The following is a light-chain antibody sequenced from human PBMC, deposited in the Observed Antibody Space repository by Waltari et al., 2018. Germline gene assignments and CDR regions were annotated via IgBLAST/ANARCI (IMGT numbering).Light chain of an antibody. V-gene: IGLV4-69*01. CDR3: QTWGTGIPWV. CDR2: LNSDGSH. J-gene: IGLJ3*02. CDR1: SGHSSYA. Sequence: QLVLTQSPSASASLGASVKLTCTLSSGHSSYAIEWHQPQPEKGPRYLMKLNSDGSHSKGDGIPDRFSGSSSGAERYLTISSLQSEDEADYYCQTWGTGIPWVFGGGTKLTVL.